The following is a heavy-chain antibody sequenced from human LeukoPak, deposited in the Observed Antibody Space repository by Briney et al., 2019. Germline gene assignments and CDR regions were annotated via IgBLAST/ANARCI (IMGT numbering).Heavy chain of an antibody. CDR3: ARDYRYIAAAGTFDY. CDR1: GGSISSYY. J-gene: IGHJ4*02. CDR2: IYYSGST. D-gene: IGHD6-13*01. V-gene: IGHV4-59*12. Sequence: SETLSLTCTVSGGSISSYYWSWIRQPPGKGLEWIGYIYYSGSTNYNPSLKSRVTISVDTSKNQFSLKLSSVTAADTAVYYCARDYRYIAAAGTFDYWGLGTLVTVSS.